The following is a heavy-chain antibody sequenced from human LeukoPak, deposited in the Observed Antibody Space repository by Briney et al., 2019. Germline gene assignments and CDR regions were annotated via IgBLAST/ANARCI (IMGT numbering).Heavy chain of an antibody. CDR3: ARVPRYCSGGSCLWGYDY. J-gene: IGHJ4*02. CDR2: ISSSGSTI. V-gene: IGHV3-48*03. Sequence: GGSLRLSCAASGFTFSSYEMHWVRQAPGKGLEWVSYISSSGSTIYYADSVKGRFTISRDNAKNSLYLQMNSLRAEDTAVYYCARVPRYCSGGSCLWGYDYWGRGTLVTVSS. CDR1: GFTFSSYE. D-gene: IGHD2-15*01.